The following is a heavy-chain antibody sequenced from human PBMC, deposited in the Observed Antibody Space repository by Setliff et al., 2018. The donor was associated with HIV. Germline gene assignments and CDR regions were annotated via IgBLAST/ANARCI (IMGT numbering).Heavy chain of an antibody. Sequence: PSETLSPTCAVSGDSISSGSYYWSWIRQPAGEGLEWIGHIFTSGSTNYNPSLKSRVSISLDTSKNQFSLKLSSVTAADTAMYYCARGRGSYWGQGTLVTVSS. CDR1: GDSISSGSYY. CDR3: ARGRGSY. J-gene: IGHJ4*02. CDR2: IFTSGST. D-gene: IGHD1-26*01. V-gene: IGHV4-61*09.